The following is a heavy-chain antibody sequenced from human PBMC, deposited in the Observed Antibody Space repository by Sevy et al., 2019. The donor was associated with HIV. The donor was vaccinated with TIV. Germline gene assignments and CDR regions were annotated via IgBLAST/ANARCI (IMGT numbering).Heavy chain of an antibody. Sequence: SETLSLTCTVSDGSISSYYSSWIRQPAGKGLEWIGRIYTSGSTNYNPSLKSRVTMSVDTSKNQFSLKLSSVTAADTAVYYCARTDRAAAQDGMDVWGQGTTVTVSS. D-gene: IGHD6-13*01. V-gene: IGHV4-4*07. CDR3: ARTDRAAAQDGMDV. CDR2: IYTSGST. CDR1: DGSISSYY. J-gene: IGHJ6*02.